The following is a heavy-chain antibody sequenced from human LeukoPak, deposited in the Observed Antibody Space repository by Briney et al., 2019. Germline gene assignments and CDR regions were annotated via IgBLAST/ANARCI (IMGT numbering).Heavy chain of an antibody. CDR1: GFTFSSYW. J-gene: IGHJ6*02. D-gene: IGHD2-15*01. CDR2: ISYDGSNK. CDR3: AREGRPCSSGSCYKKTYYYYGMDV. V-gene: IGHV3-30*03. Sequence: GGSLRLSCAASGFTFSSYWMSRVRQAPGKGLECMAVISYDGSNKYYADSVKGRFTISRDSSKNTVYLQMNSLRAEDTAVYYCAREGRPCSSGSCYKKTYYYYGMDVWGQGTTVTVSS.